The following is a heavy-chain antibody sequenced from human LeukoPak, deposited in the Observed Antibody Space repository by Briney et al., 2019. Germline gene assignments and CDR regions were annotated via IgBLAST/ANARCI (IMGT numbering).Heavy chain of an antibody. J-gene: IGHJ5*02. CDR3: ARVGRCSSTSCFLSMGWFDP. Sequence: ASVKVSCKASGGTFSSYAISWVRQAPGQGLEWMGGIIPIFGTANYAQKFQGRVTITTDESTSTAYMELSSLRSEDTAVYYCARVGRCSSTSCFLSMGWFDPWGQGTLVTVS. CDR1: GGTFSSYA. CDR2: IIPIFGTA. V-gene: IGHV1-69*05. D-gene: IGHD2-2*01.